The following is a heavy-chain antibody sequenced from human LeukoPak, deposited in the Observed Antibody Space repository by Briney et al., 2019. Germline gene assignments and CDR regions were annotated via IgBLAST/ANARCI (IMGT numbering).Heavy chain of an antibody. J-gene: IGHJ4*02. CDR3: ARLRPYYDFWSGYYRHYFDY. V-gene: IGHV4-34*01. Sequence: SETLSLTCAVYGGSFSGYYWSWIRQPPGKGLEWIGEINHSGSTNYNPSLKSRVTISVDTSKNQSSLKLSSVTAADTAVYYCARLRPYYDFWSGYYRHYFDYWGQGTLVTVSS. CDR2: INHSGST. CDR1: GGSFSGYY. D-gene: IGHD3-3*01.